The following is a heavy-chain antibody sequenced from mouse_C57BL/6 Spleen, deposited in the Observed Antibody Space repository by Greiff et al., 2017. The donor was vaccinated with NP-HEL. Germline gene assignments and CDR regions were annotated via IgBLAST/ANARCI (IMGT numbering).Heavy chain of an antibody. Sequence: QVQLQQSGAELVKPGASVKISCKASGYAFSSYWMNWVKQRPGKGLEWIGQIYPGDGDTNYNGKFKGKATLTADKSSSTAYMQLSSLNSEDSAVYFCARRWDYYPFAYWGQGTLVTVSA. CDR2: IYPGDGDT. V-gene: IGHV1-80*01. J-gene: IGHJ3*01. CDR3: ARRWDYYPFAY. D-gene: IGHD1-1*01. CDR1: GYAFSSYW.